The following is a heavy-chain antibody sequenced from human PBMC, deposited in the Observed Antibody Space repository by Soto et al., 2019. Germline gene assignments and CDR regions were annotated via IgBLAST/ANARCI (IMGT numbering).Heavy chain of an antibody. J-gene: IGHJ4*02. CDR2: ISGSGGST. CDR1: GFTFSSYA. V-gene: IGHV3-23*01. D-gene: IGHD6-19*01. CDR3: AKDRSPLRIAVAGSDY. Sequence: PGGSLRLSCAASGFTFSSYAMSWVRQAPGKGLEWVSAISGSGGSTYYADSVKGRFTISRDNSKNTLYLQMNSLRAEDTAVYYCAKDRSPLRIAVAGSDYWGQGTLVTVSS.